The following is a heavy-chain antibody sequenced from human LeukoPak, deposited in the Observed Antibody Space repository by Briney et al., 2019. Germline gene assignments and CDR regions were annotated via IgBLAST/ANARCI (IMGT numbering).Heavy chain of an antibody. J-gene: IGHJ3*02. CDR2: IYYSGST. CDR3: ASYTTSRYCSSTSCYRAFDI. D-gene: IGHD2-2*01. Sequence: SETLSLTCTFSGGSISSYYWSWIRQPPGKGLEWIGYIYYSGSTNYNPSLKSRVTISVDTSKNQFSLKLSSVTAADTAVYYCASYTTSRYCSSTSCYRAFDIWGQGTVVTVSS. CDR1: GGSISSYY. V-gene: IGHV4-59*01.